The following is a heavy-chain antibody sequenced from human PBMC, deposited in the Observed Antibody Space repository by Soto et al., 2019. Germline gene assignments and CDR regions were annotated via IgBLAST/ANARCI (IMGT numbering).Heavy chain of an antibody. D-gene: IGHD1-26*01. CDR2: IYYSGST. CDR3: ARVSYSGSYYFYY. V-gene: IGHV4-59*01. J-gene: IGHJ4*02. CDR1: GGSISSYY. Sequence: SETLSLTCTVSGGSISSYYWSWIRQPPGKGLEWIGYIYYSGSTNYNPSLKSRVTISVDTSKNQFSLKLSSVTAADTAVYYCARVSYSGSYYFYYWGQGTLVTVSS.